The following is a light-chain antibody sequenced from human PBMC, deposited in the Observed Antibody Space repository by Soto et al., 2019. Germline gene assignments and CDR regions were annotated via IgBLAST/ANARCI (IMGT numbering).Light chain of an antibody. CDR2: EGS. V-gene: IGLV2-23*01. CDR1: SSDVGSYNL. CDR3: CSYAGSIYVV. J-gene: IGLJ2*01. Sequence: QSALTQPASVSGSPGQSITISCTGTSSDVGSYNLVSWYQQHPGKAPKLMIYEGSKWPSGVSNRFSGSKSGNTASLTISGLQAEDEADYYCCSYAGSIYVVFGGGTKVTVL.